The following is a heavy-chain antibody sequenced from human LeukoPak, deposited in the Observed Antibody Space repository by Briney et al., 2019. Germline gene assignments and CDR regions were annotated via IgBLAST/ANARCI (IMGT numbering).Heavy chain of an antibody. V-gene: IGHV3-30*04. CDR1: GFTFSNYA. CDR2: ISYDVSNK. J-gene: IGHJ6*03. Sequence: GGSLRLSCAASGFTFSNYAMHWVRQAPGKGLEWVAVISYDVSNKYYADSVKGQFTISRDNSKNTLFLQMSSLRAEDTAVYYCARSLATSYYYMDVWGKGTTVTVSS. D-gene: IGHD5-12*01. CDR3: ARSLATSYYYMDV.